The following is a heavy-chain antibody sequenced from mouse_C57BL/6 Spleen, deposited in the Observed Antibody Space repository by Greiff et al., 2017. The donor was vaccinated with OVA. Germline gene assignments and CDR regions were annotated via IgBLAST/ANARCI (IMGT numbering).Heavy chain of an antibody. V-gene: IGHV3-1*01. CDR1: GYSITSGYD. Sequence: EVHLVESGPGMVKPSQSLSLTCTVAGYSITSGYDWHWIRHFPGNKLEWMGYISYSGSTNYNPSLKSRISITHDTSKNHFFLKLNSVTTEDTATYYCARKGNWALDYWGQGTTLTVSS. CDR2: ISYSGST. CDR3: ARKGNWALDY. J-gene: IGHJ2*01. D-gene: IGHD4-1*01.